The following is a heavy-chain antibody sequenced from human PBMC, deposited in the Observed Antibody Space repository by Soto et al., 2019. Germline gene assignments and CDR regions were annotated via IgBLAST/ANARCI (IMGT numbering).Heavy chain of an antibody. D-gene: IGHD2-2*01. J-gene: IGHJ4*02. CDR3: AREDSIIIPAVSDF. CDR1: GFTFSDHY. Sequence: GGSLRLSCAASGFTFSDHYMSWVRQPPGKGLEWVSSVSKSDYTYYSDSVRGRFTISRDNAKNSVSLQMNSLRAEDTAVYYCAREDSIIIPAVSDFWGQGTLVTVSS. CDR2: VSKSDYT. V-gene: IGHV3-11*04.